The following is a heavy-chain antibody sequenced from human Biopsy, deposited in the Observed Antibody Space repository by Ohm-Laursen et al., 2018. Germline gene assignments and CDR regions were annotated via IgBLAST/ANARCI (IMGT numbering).Heavy chain of an antibody. Sequence: SSVKVSCKASGGTFSNYAISWVRQAPGEGLEWMGGIIAVSGLVNYAPKFQGRVSITADKSTTTAYMELSNLKSEDTAVYYCATPFQYYDSWGGYPPFDHWGQGTLATVSS. CDR2: IIAVSGLV. CDR1: GGTFSNYA. CDR3: ATPFQYYDSWGGYPPFDH. V-gene: IGHV1-69*17. J-gene: IGHJ4*02. D-gene: IGHD3-3*01.